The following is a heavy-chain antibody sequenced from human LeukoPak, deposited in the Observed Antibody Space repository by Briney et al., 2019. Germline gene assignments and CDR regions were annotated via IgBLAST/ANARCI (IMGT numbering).Heavy chain of an antibody. Sequence: PGGSQRLSCAASGFTFSSYGMHWVRQAPGKGLEWVAFIRYDGSNKYYADSVKGRFTISRDNSKNTLYLQMNSLRAEDTAVYYCAKDLADNYYDSSGYYPDYWGQGTLVTVSS. J-gene: IGHJ4*02. D-gene: IGHD3-22*01. V-gene: IGHV3-30*02. CDR1: GFTFSSYG. CDR2: IRYDGSNK. CDR3: AKDLADNYYDSSGYYPDY.